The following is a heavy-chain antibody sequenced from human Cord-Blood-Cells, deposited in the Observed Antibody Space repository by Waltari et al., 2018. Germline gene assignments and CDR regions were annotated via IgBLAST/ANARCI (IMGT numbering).Heavy chain of an antibody. CDR2: IYTSGST. CDR1: GGPISSYY. CDR3: ARDSDSSSWYWFDP. D-gene: IGHD6-13*01. V-gene: IGHV4-4*07. J-gene: IGHJ5*02. Sequence: QVQLQESGPGLVKPSETLSLTCTVSGGPISSYYGSLIRHPAGKGLEWIGGIYTSGSTNYIPPHKSRLAMSVDTSKNLFSLKLGSVTAAYTSVYYCARDSDSSSWYWFDPWGQGTLVTVSS.